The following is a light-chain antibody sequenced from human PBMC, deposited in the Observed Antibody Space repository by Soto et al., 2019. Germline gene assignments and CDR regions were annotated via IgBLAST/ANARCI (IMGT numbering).Light chain of an antibody. CDR3: CASGGSSTFWV. Sequence: QSALTQPASVSGSPGQSITISCTGTSSDVGSYNLVSWYQQHPGKAPKLMIYEVSKRPSGVSNRFSGSKSGNTASLTISGLQAEDEADYYCCASGGSSTFWVFGGGTKLTVL. J-gene: IGLJ3*02. CDR1: SSDVGSYNL. V-gene: IGLV2-23*02. CDR2: EVS.